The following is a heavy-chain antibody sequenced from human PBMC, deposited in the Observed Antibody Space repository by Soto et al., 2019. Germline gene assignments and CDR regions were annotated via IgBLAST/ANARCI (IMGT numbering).Heavy chain of an antibody. J-gene: IGHJ4*02. CDR1: GGSLGTYY. D-gene: IGHD1-26*01. CDR2: IYYSGTT. V-gene: IGHV4-59*01. CDR3: ARDGAQWGFDY. Sequence: PSETLSLTCSVSGGSLGTYYLSWIRQPPGKGLEWVGYIYYSGTTNYSPSLKSRVTMSIDTSKNQFSLKLNSVTAADTAVYYCARDGAQWGFDYWGQGTLVTVSS.